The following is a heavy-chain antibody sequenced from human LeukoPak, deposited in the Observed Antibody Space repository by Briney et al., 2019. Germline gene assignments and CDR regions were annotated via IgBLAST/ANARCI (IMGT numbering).Heavy chain of an antibody. J-gene: IGHJ4*02. CDR2: IYSGGST. CDR3: ASTQRGDYFDY. Sequence: GGSLRLSCAASGFTASSNDMSWVRQAPGKGLEWVSVIYSGGSTYYADSVKGRFTISRDNSKNTLYLQMNSLRAEDTAVYYCASTQRGDYFDYWGQGTLVTVSS. CDR1: GFTASSND. D-gene: IGHD2-15*01. V-gene: IGHV3-66*01.